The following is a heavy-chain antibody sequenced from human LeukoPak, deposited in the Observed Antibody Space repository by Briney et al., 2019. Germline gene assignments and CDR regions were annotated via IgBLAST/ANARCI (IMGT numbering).Heavy chain of an antibody. CDR1: DGSSGYY. V-gene: IGHV4-34*01. CDR3: SRGRAQSKTGDY. Sequence: SETLSLTCAVYDGSSGYYWSWIRQPPGKGLEWIGEIHPSGITSFNPSLKSRASISADTYKNQFSLKLTSVTAADTALYYCSRGRAQSKTGDYWGQGTLVTVSS. J-gene: IGHJ4*02. CDR2: IHPSGIT.